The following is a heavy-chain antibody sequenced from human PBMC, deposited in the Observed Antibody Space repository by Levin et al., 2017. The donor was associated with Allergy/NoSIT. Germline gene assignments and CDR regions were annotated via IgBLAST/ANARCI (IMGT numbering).Heavy chain of an antibody. J-gene: IGHJ5*02. CDR1: GGSFSGYY. CDR2: INHSGST. Sequence: SETLSLTCAVYGGSFSGYYWSWIRQPPGKGLERIGEINHSGSTNYNPSLKSRVTISVDTSKNQFSLKLSSVTAADTAVYYCARRETYSSSWYPNWFDPWGQGTLVTVSS. V-gene: IGHV4-34*01. D-gene: IGHD6-13*01. CDR3: ARRETYSSSWYPNWFDP.